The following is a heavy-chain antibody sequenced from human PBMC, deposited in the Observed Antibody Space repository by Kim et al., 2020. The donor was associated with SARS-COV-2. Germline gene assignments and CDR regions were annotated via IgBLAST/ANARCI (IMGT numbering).Heavy chain of an antibody. D-gene: IGHD3-10*01. Sequence: LQGRVTMTTDTSTSTAYMELRSLRSDDTAVYYCARIDYYGSGSYEYYFDYWGQGTLVTVSS. J-gene: IGHJ4*02. V-gene: IGHV1-18*01. CDR3: ARIDYYGSGSYEYYFDY.